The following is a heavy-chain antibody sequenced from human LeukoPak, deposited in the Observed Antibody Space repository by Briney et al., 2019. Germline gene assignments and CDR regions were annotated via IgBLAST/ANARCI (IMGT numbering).Heavy chain of an antibody. CDR3: ARSGFLEWLLATVSDAFDI. D-gene: IGHD3-3*01. Sequence: GGSLRLSCAASGFTFSSYAMSWVRQAPGKGLEWVANIKQDGSEKYYVDSVKGRFTISRDNAKNSLYLQMNSLRAEDTAVYYCARSGFLEWLLATVSDAFDIWGQGTMVTVSS. V-gene: IGHV3-7*01. CDR1: GFTFSSYA. CDR2: IKQDGSEK. J-gene: IGHJ3*02.